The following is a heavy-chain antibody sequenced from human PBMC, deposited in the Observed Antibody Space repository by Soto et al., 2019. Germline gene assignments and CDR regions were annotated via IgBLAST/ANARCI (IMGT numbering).Heavy chain of an antibody. V-gene: IGHV2-5*01. CDR3: ALSHGDV. CDR2: IYWNDDK. Sequence: QITLKESGPTLVKPTQTLTLTCTFSGFSLSTSGVGVGWIRQPPGKALEWLALIYWNDDKRYSPYLKNRLTNTKDTAKNQVVLTMTNMDPVDTATYYCALSHGDVWGQGTTVTVSS. CDR1: GFSLSTSGVG. J-gene: IGHJ6*02.